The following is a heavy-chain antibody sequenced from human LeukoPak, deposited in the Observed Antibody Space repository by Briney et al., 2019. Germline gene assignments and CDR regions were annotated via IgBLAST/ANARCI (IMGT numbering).Heavy chain of an antibody. CDR3: TRAPGYYDYVWGTYRLDY. D-gene: IGHD3-16*02. V-gene: IGHV3-49*04. CDR2: IRSKAYGGTT. Sequence: GGSLRLSCTASGFTFGDYAMSWVRQAPGKGLEWVGFIRSKAYGGTTEYAAPVKGRFTISRDDSKSIAYLQMNSLKTEDTAVYYCTRAPGYYDYVWGTYRLDYWGQGTLVTVSS. J-gene: IGHJ4*02. CDR1: GFTFGDYA.